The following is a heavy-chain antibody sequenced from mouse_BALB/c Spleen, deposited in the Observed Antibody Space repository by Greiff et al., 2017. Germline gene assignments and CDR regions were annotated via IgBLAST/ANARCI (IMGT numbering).Heavy chain of an antibody. J-gene: IGHJ4*01. CDR2: INPDSSTI. D-gene: IGHD1-1*01. CDR3: ARVIYYYGSRDAMDY. Sequence: EVKLVESGGGLVQPGGSLKLSCAASGFDFSRYWMSWVRQAPGKGLEWIGEINPDSSTINYTPSLKDKFIISRDNAKNTLYLQMSKVRSEDTALYYCARVIYYYGSRDAMDYWGQGTSVTVSS. CDR1: GFDFSRYW. V-gene: IGHV4-1*02.